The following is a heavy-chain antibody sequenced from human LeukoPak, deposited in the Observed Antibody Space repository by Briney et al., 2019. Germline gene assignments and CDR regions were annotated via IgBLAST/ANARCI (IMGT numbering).Heavy chain of an antibody. CDR1: GFTFSSYS. Sequence: GGSLRLSCAASGFTFSSYSMNWVRQPPGKGLEWVSSISSSSSYIYYADSLKGRFTISRDNAKHSLYLQMNSLRAEDTAVYYCASDRGGYDPFDYWGQGTLVTVPS. V-gene: IGHV3-21*01. D-gene: IGHD5-12*01. CDR2: ISSSSSYI. J-gene: IGHJ4*02. CDR3: ASDRGGYDPFDY.